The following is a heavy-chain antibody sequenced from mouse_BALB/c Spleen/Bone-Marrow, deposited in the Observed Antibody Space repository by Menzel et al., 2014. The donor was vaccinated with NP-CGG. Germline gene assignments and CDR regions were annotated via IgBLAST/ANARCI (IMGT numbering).Heavy chain of an antibody. Sequence: EVQLVESGGGLVKPGVSLKLSCAASGFAFSSYDMSWVRQTPEKRLEWVAYISSGGGSTYYADTVKGRFTISRDNAKNTLYLQMSSLKSEDTAMYYCARQILRGFGYWGQGTPVPVSA. CDR3: ARQILRGFGY. CDR1: GFAFSSYD. D-gene: IGHD1-1*01. CDR2: ISSGGGST. J-gene: IGHJ3*02. V-gene: IGHV5-12-1*01.